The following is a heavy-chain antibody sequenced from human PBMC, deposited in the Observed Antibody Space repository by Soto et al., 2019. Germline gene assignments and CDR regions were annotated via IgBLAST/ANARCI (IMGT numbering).Heavy chain of an antibody. J-gene: IGHJ4*02. CDR3: AIDQSYSSDWAVTPFGY. CDR2: ISGSGGST. CDR1: GFTFSNFA. D-gene: IGHD6-19*01. V-gene: IGHV3-23*01. Sequence: PGGSLRLSCAASGFTFSNFAMSWVRQAPGKGLECVSLISGSGGSTSYADSVKGRFTVSRDNSKNTLYLQMNTLRADDTAIYFCAIDQSYSSDWAVTPFGYWGQGTLVTSPQ.